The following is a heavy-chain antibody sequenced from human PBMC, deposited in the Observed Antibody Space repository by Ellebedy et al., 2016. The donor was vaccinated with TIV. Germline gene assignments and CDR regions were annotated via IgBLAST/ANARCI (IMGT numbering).Heavy chain of an antibody. D-gene: IGHD5-24*01. CDR3: ARDTSEMGY. CDR2: IWYDGSNK. J-gene: IGHJ4*02. Sequence: GESLKISCAASGFTFSSYGMHWVRQAPGKGLEWVAVIWYDGSNKYYADSVKGRFTISRDNSKNTLYLQMNSLRAEDTAVYYCARDTSEMGYWGQGTLVTVSS. V-gene: IGHV3-33*01. CDR1: GFTFSSYG.